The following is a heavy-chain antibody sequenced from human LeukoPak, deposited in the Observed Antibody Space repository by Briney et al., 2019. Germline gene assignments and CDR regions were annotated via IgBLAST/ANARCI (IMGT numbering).Heavy chain of an antibody. CDR2: ISYDGSNK. J-gene: IGHJ4*02. CDR1: GFTFSSYA. CDR3: ARDGMGVDY. Sequence: GRSLRLSCAASGFTFSSYAMHWVRQAPGKGLEWVAVISYDGSNKYYADSVKGRFTISRDNSKNTLYLQMNSLRAEDTAVYYCARDGMGVDYWGQGTLVTVSS. D-gene: IGHD1-14*01. V-gene: IGHV3-30*01.